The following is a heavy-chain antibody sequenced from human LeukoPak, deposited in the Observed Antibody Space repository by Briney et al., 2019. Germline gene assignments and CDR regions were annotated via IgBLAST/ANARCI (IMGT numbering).Heavy chain of an antibody. J-gene: IGHJ4*02. D-gene: IGHD6-19*01. V-gene: IGHV3-30*04. CDR1: GFTFSSYA. CDR3: ARERNSGSYRVVDY. CDR2: ISFDGSKK. Sequence: GGSLRLSCVPSGFTFSSYAMHWVRQTPGKGLEWVGVISFDGSKKNYGDSVKSRFSISRDNSLYLQMNSLRAEDTAVYYCARERNSGSYRVVDYWGQGIPVTVSS.